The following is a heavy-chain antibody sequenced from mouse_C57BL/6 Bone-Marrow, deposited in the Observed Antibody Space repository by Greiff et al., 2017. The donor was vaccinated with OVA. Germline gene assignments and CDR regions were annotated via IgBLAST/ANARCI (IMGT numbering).Heavy chain of an antibody. V-gene: IGHV1-15*01. CDR3: TRSTMVTYAMDY. J-gene: IGHJ4*01. Sequence: QVQLQQSGAELVRPGASVTLSCKASGYTFTDYEMHWVKQTPVHGLEWIGAIDPETGGTAYNQKFKGKAILTADKSSSTAYMELRSLTSEDSAVYYCTRSTMVTYAMDYWGQGTSVTVSS. D-gene: IGHD2-2*01. CDR2: IDPETGGT. CDR1: GYTFTDYE.